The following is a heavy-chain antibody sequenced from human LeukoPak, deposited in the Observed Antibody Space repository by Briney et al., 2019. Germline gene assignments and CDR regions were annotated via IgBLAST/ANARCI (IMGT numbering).Heavy chain of an antibody. CDR2: IYSGVTM. J-gene: IGHJ4*02. D-gene: IGHD5-18*01. CDR1: GFTFDDYG. Sequence: GGSLRLSCAASGFTFDDYGMSWVRQAPGKGLEWVSVIYSGVTMYYADSVKGRFTISRDNSKNTLHLQMNSLRAEDTAVYYCARLYNYGFSYWGQGTLVTVSS. V-gene: IGHV3-53*01. CDR3: ARLYNYGFSY.